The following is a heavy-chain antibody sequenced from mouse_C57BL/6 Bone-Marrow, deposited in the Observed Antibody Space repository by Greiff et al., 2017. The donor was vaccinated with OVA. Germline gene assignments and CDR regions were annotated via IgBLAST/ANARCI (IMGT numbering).Heavy chain of an antibody. CDR3: ARRGYFDV. CDR1: TVDFSRYW. Sequence: PAATVDFSRYWMSWVRRAPGKGLEGIGEINPDSSTINYAPSLKDKFIISRDNAKNTLYLQMSKVRSEDTALYYCARRGYFDVWGTGTTVTVSS. V-gene: IGHV4-1*01. CDR2: INPDSSTI. J-gene: IGHJ1*03.